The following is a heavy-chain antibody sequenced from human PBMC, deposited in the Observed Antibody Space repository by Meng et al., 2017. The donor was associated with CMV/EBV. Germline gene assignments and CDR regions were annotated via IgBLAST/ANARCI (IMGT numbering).Heavy chain of an antibody. Sequence: GESLKISCAASGFTFSSYAMSWVRQAPGKGLEWVSAISGSGGSTYYADSVKGRFTISRDNSKNTLYLQMNSLRAEHTAVYYCAKGGDFWSGSNFDYWGQGTLVTVSS. CDR2: ISGSGGST. V-gene: IGHV3-23*01. D-gene: IGHD3-3*01. CDR1: GFTFSSYA. J-gene: IGHJ4*02. CDR3: AKGGDFWSGSNFDY.